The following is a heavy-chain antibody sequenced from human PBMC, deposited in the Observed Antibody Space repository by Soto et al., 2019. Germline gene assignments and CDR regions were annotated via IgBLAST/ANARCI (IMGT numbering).Heavy chain of an antibody. CDR1: GFTFSNAW. Sequence: EVQLVESGGGLVKPGGSLRLSCAASGFTFSNAWMNWVRQAPGKGLEWVGRIKSKTDGGTTDYAAPVKGRFTISRDDSKNTLYLQMNSLKTEDTAVYYCTTRYCSGCSCYPTDRGWFDPWGQGTLVTVSS. J-gene: IGHJ5*02. D-gene: IGHD2-15*01. V-gene: IGHV3-15*07. CDR2: IKSKTDGGTT. CDR3: TTRYCSGCSCYPTDRGWFDP.